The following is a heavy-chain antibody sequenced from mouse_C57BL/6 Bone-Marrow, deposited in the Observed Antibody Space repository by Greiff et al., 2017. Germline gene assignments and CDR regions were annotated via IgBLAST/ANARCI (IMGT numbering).Heavy chain of an antibody. CDR1: GYTFTSYW. V-gene: IGHV1-55*01. Sequence: QVHVKQPGAELVKPGASVKMSCKASGYTFTSYWIPWVKQRPGHGLEWIGDIYPGSGSTNYNEKFTSKATLTVDTSSSTAYMQLSSLTSEDSAVYYCARGGPPPWFAYWGQGTLVTVSA. CDR2: IYPGSGST. J-gene: IGHJ3*01. CDR3: ARGGPPPWFAY. D-gene: IGHD1-1*02.